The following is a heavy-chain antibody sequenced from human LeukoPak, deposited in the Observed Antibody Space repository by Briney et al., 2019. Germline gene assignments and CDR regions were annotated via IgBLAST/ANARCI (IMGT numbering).Heavy chain of an antibody. CDR3: AKLSYYYDSSGYIDY. CDR1: GFNFDNYA. D-gene: IGHD3-22*01. J-gene: IGHJ4*02. CDR2: ITWNSGRI. V-gene: IGHV3-9*01. Sequence: QSGGSLRLSCAASGFNFDNYAMHWVRQVPGKGLEWVASITWNSGRIGYADSVKGRFTVSRDNAKNSLYLQMNSLRGVDTALYYCAKLSYYYDSSGYIDYWGQGTLVTVSS.